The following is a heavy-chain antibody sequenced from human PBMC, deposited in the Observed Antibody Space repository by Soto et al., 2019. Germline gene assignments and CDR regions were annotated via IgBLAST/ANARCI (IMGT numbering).Heavy chain of an antibody. D-gene: IGHD2-2*01. CDR2: ISPILGIA. Sequence: ASVKVSCKASGYTFTSYGISWVRQAPGQGLEWMGRISPILGIANYAQKFQGRVTITADKSTSTAYMELSSLRSEDTAVYYCARDSDIVVVPAAITYYYYGMDVWGQGTTVTVSS. CDR1: GYTFTSYG. V-gene: IGHV1-69*04. CDR3: ARDSDIVVVPAAITYYYYGMDV. J-gene: IGHJ6*02.